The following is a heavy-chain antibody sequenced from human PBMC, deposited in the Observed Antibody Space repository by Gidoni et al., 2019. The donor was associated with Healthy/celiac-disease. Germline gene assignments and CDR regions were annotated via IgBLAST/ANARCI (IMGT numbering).Heavy chain of an antibody. CDR1: GGSISSYY. V-gene: IGHV4-59*01. J-gene: IGHJ3*02. CDR2: IYYSGST. D-gene: IGHD2-8*01. CDR3: ARDVSANAFDI. Sequence: QVQLQESGPGLVKPSETLSLTCTVSGGSISSYYWSWIRQPPGKGLEWIGYIYYSGSTNYNPSLKSRVTISVDTSKNQFSLKLSSVTAADTAVYYCARDVSANAFDIWGQGTMVTVSS.